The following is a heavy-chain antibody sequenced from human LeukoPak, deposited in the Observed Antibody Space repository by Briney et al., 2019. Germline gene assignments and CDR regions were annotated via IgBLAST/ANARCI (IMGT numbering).Heavy chain of an antibody. D-gene: IGHD2-15*01. J-gene: IGHJ6*02. CDR2: IYYSGST. Sequence: SETLSLTCTVSGGSISSGGYYWSWIRQHPGKGLEWIGYIYYSGSTYYNPSLKSRVTISVDTSKNQFSLKLSSVTAADTAVYYCARGRVVVVAATSYGMDVWGQGTTVTVSS. CDR3: ARGRVVVVAATSYGMDV. V-gene: IGHV4-31*03. CDR1: GGSISSGGYY.